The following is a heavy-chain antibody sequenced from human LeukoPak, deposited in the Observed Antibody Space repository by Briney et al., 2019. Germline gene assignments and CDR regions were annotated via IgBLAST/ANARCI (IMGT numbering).Heavy chain of an antibody. CDR3: ARDLGYGALDP. Sequence: GGSLRLSCAASGFTFSNYWMSWVRQAPGKGLEWVANIKEDGSEKYYEDSVKGRFTISRDNAKNLVYLQMNSLRAEDTAVYYCARDLGYGALDPWGQGTLVTVSS. V-gene: IGHV3-7*01. CDR2: IKEDGSEK. CDR1: GFTFSNYW. J-gene: IGHJ5*02. D-gene: IGHD4-17*01.